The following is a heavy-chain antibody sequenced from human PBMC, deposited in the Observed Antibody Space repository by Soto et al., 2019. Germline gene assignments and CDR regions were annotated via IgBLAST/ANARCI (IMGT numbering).Heavy chain of an antibody. CDR2: INHSGST. D-gene: IGHD3-3*01. J-gene: IGHJ6*02. CDR1: GGSFSGYY. Sequence: SETLSLTCAVYGGSFSGYYWSWIRQPPGKGPEWIGEINHSGSTNYNPSLKSRVTISVDTSKNQFSLKLSSVTAADTAVYYCARAQYYDFWSGYYYYYYGMDVWGQGTTVTVS. V-gene: IGHV4-34*01. CDR3: ARAQYYDFWSGYYYYYYGMDV.